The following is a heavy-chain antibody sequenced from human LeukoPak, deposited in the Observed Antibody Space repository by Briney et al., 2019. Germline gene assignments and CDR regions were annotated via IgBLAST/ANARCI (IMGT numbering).Heavy chain of an antibody. CDR1: GFTVGTYW. V-gene: IGHV3-7*03. J-gene: IGHJ5*02. D-gene: IGHD2-15*01. Sequence: GGSLGLSCAASGFTVGTYWMSWVRQAPGKGLEWVANIDRDGTTKFYLDSLEGRFTISRDNAKNSLYLQGNSLRVEDTAVYYCARDGGYCAGITCPGDLWGQGALVAVSS. CDR2: IDRDGTTK. CDR3: ARDGGYCAGITCPGDL.